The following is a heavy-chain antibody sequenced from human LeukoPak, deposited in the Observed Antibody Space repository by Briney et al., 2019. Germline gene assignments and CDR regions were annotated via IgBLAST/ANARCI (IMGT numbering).Heavy chain of an antibody. V-gene: IGHV1-2*02. J-gene: IGHJ4*02. D-gene: IGHD6-19*01. CDR2: INPHSGGT. CDR3: ARYSSGSPFDH. Sequence: ASVKVSCKASGYTFTGYYIHWVRQAPGQGLEWMGWINPHSGGTNYAQKFQGRVTMTRDTSISTAYMEVSSLRSDDTAVYYCARYSSGSPFDHWGQGTLVTVSS. CDR1: GYTFTGYY.